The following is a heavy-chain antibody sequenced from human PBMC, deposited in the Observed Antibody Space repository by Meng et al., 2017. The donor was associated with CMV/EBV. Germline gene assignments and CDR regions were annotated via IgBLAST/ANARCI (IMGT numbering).Heavy chain of an antibody. Sequence: GGSLRLSCAASGFTFSSYGMHWVRQAPGKGLEWVAVIWYDGSNKYYADSVKGRFTISRDNSKNTLYLQMNSLRAEDTAVYYCAKENFKSSSAYYYYGMDVWGQGTTVTVSS. CDR3: AKENFKSSSAYYYYGMDV. V-gene: IGHV3-33*06. CDR1: GFTFSSYG. CDR2: IWYDGSNK. J-gene: IGHJ6*02. D-gene: IGHD3-10*01.